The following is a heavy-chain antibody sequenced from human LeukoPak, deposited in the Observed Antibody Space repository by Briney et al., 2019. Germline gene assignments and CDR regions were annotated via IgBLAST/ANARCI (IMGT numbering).Heavy chain of an antibody. CDR3: SRGYYDTSGYYFSDSWFDP. V-gene: IGHV1-2*02. CDR1: GYTLTGYY. CDR2: INPNSAGT. D-gene: IGHD3-22*01. Sequence: ASVKVSCKASGYTLTGYYMHWVRQAPGQGLEWMGWINPNSAGTHYAQKFQGRVTMTRDTSISTAFMELSRLRSDDTAVYYCSRGYYDTSGYYFSDSWFDPWGQGTLVTVSS. J-gene: IGHJ5*02.